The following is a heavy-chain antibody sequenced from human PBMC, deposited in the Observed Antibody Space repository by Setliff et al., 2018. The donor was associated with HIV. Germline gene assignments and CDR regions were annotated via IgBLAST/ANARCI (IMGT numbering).Heavy chain of an antibody. CDR2: ISTSGSTI. V-gene: IGHV3-11*04. Sequence: LSCEASGFRVTDTYMAWVRQAPGKGLEWVSYISTSGSTIYYADSVKGRFTISRDNGKKSLYLQMDSLRDEDTAVYYCAREKFENGDYEFVSTFDSWGQGTLVTVSS. J-gene: IGHJ4*02. CDR1: GFRVTDTY. D-gene: IGHD4-17*01. CDR3: AREKFENGDYEFVSTFDS.